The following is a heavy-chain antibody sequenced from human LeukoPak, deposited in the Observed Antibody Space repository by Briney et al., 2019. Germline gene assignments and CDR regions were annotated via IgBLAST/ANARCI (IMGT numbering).Heavy chain of an antibody. V-gene: IGHV3-30*04. CDR2: ISLDGSDK. Sequence: PGGSLRLSCVASGFNFNSYPMHWVRQAPGKGLEWVGLISLDGSDKSYADSVEGRFTISRDNSKNTLYLQMNSLSAEDTAVYYCARVLCFGTAPAYWGQGTKVFVSS. CDR1: GFNFNSYP. J-gene: IGHJ4*02. CDR3: ARVLCFGTAPAY. D-gene: IGHD3-10*01.